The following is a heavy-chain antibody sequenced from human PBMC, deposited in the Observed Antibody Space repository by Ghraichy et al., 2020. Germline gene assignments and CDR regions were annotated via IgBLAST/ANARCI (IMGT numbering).Heavy chain of an antibody. CDR1: GFSLDSNAIR. V-gene: IGHV2-70*04. CDR2: IDWDDNR. J-gene: IGHJ4*02. Sequence: SGHTLVKPTPTLTLTCTFSGFSLDSNAIRVSWIRQPPGKALECLARIDWDDNRFYHTSLKSRLTISKDTSKNQVVLTMSNMDPMDTATYYCARIAPGTGYAVGHWCQGTLVTVSP. D-gene: IGHD3/OR15-3a*01. CDR3: ARIAPGTGYAVGH.